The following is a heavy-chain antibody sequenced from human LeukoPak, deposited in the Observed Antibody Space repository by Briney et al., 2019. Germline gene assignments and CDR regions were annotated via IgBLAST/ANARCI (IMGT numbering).Heavy chain of an antibody. J-gene: IGHJ4*02. CDR2: ISSDGSSK. D-gene: IGHD6-13*01. Sequence: PGGSLRLSCAASGFTFSSYGMHWVRQAPGKGLEWVAVISSDGSSKYYADSVKGRFTIPRDNSKNTLYLQMNSLRAEDTAVYYCAKDRGSSWRTFDYWGQGTLVTVSS. V-gene: IGHV3-30*18. CDR1: GFTFSSYG. CDR3: AKDRGSSWRTFDY.